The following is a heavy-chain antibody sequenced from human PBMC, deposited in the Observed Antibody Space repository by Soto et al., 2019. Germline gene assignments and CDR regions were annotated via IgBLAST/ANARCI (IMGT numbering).Heavy chain of an antibody. CDR2: INPNSGGT. J-gene: IGHJ5*02. V-gene: IGHV1-2*02. D-gene: IGHD1-26*01. Sequence: ASVKVSCKASGYTFTGYYMHWVRQAPGQGLEWMGWINPNSGGTNYAQKFQGRVTMTRDTSISTAYMELSRLRSDDTAVYYCARDSYSGSSGWFDPWGQGTLVTVSS. CDR1: GYTFTGYY. CDR3: ARDSYSGSSGWFDP.